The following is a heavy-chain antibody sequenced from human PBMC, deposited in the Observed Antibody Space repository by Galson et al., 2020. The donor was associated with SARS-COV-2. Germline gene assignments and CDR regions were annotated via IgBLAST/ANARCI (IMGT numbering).Heavy chain of an antibody. CDR1: GFSLSTSGVG. V-gene: IGHV2-5*02. Sequence: SGPTLVKPTQTLTLTCTFSGFSLSTSGVGVGWIRQPPGKALEWLALIYWDDDKSYSPPLKSRLTITKDTSKNQVVLTMTNMDPVDTATYYCARRGVNINAFDIWGQGTMVTVSS. J-gene: IGHJ3*02. CDR2: IYWDDDK. CDR3: ARRGVNINAFDI. D-gene: IGHD3-10*01.